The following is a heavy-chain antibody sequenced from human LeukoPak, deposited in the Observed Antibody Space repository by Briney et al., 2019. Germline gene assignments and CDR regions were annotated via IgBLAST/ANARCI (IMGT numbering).Heavy chain of an antibody. Sequence: SETLSLTCTVSGGSISSGGYSWSWIRQPPGKGLEWIGYIYHSGSTYYNPSLKSRVTISVDRSKNQFSLKLSSVTAADTAVYYCAREGCSGGSCYSLAFDHWGQGTLVTVSS. CDR1: GGSISSGGYS. D-gene: IGHD2-15*01. CDR3: AREGCSGGSCYSLAFDH. J-gene: IGHJ4*02. V-gene: IGHV4-30-2*01. CDR2: IYHSGST.